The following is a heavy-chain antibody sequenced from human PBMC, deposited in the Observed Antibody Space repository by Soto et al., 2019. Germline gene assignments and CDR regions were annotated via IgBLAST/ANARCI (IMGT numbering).Heavy chain of an antibody. D-gene: IGHD3-9*01. CDR3: VRVRATVLRYFDWPGFGAFDI. J-gene: IGHJ3*02. CDR2: INAGNGNT. V-gene: IGHV1-3*01. Sequence: ASVKVSCKASGYTFTSYGISWVRQAPGQRLEWMGWINAGNGNTKYSQKFQGRVTITRDTSASTAYMELSSLRSEDTAVYYCVRVRATVLRYFDWPGFGAFDIWGQGTMVTVSS. CDR1: GYTFTSYG.